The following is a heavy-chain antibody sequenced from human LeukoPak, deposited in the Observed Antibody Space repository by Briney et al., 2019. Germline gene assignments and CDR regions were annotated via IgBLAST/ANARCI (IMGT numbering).Heavy chain of an antibody. Sequence: GGSLRLSCAASGFTFSSYAMSWVRQAPGKGLEWVSAISGSGGSTYYADSVKGRFTISRDNSKNTLYLQMNSLRAEDTAVYYCAKDNRGHSSGWLPRWRADYWGQGTLVTVSS. D-gene: IGHD6-19*01. CDR2: ISGSGGST. CDR1: GFTFSSYA. V-gene: IGHV3-23*01. CDR3: AKDNRGHSSGWLPRWRADY. J-gene: IGHJ4*02.